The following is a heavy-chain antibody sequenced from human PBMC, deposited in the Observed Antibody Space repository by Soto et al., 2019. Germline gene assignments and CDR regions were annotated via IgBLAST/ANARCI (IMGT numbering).Heavy chain of an antibody. CDR3: VRVVVVAATPSNFDY. Sequence: QLQLQESAPGLVKPSETLSLTCTVSGGTISSSSYYWGWIRQPPGKGLEWIGSIYYSGSTYYNPSLKSRVTISVDTSKNQFSLKLSSVTAADTAVYYCVRVVVVAATPSNFDYWGQGTLVTVSS. CDR2: IYYSGST. CDR1: GGTISSSSYY. J-gene: IGHJ4*02. V-gene: IGHV4-39*01. D-gene: IGHD2-15*01.